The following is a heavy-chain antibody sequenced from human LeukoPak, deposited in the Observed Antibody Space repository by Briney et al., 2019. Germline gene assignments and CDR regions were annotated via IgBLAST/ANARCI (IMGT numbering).Heavy chain of an antibody. CDR3: ARGGVQQWLQDY. V-gene: IGHV3-21*01. J-gene: IGHJ4*02. D-gene: IGHD5-18*01. Sequence: PGGSLRLSCTASGFTFSSYSMNWVRQAPGKGLEWVSSISSGSIYIYYADSVKGRFTTSRDNAKNSLFLQMNSLRAEDSAVYYCARGGVQQWLQDYWGQGTLVTVSS. CDR2: ISSGSIYI. CDR1: GFTFSSYS.